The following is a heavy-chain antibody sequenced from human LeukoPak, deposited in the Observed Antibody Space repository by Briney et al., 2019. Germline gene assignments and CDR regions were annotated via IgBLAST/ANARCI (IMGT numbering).Heavy chain of an antibody. D-gene: IGHD1-1*01. CDR1: GGSISSTIYY. J-gene: IGHJ4*02. V-gene: IGHV4-39*01. CDR3: ARHWPDGVQIDC. Sequence: SETLSLTCTVSGGSISSTIYYWGWIRQPPGKGLEWIGSIYYGGTTYYNPSLKSRVTISVDTSKNQFSLRLSSVTAADTAVYYCARHWPDGVQIDCWGQGTLVTVSS. CDR2: IYYGGTT.